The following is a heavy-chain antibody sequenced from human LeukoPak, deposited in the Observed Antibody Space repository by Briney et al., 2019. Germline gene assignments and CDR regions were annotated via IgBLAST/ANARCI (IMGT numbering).Heavy chain of an antibody. D-gene: IGHD1-26*01. Sequence: PGGSLRLSCAASGFTFSSYWMTWVRQAPGKGLEWLANIKEVGSEKYYVDSVKGRFTIFRDNAKNSLSLHMNSLRPEDTAVYYCARESLLGGLDFWGQGTLVIVSS. CDR1: GFTFSSYW. CDR2: IKEVGSEK. V-gene: IGHV3-7*04. J-gene: IGHJ4*02. CDR3: ARESLLGGLDF.